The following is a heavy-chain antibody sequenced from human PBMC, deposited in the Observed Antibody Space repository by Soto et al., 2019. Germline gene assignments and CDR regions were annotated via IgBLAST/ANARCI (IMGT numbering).Heavy chain of an antibody. CDR2: IYYSGTT. J-gene: IGHJ5*02. Sequence: SETLSLSCTVSGGSINSGAYYWGWIRQSPGKGLEWIGSIYYSGTTYYNPSLESRVTMSVDTSKNQFSLKLSSVTAADTTVYYCARQNTGHNWFAPWGQGTLVTVSS. CDR3: ARQNTGHNWFAP. CDR1: GGSINSGAYY. D-gene: IGHD4-17*01. V-gene: IGHV4-39*01.